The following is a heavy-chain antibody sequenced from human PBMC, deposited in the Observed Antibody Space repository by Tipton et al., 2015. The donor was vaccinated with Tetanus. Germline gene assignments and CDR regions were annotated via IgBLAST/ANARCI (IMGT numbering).Heavy chain of an antibody. CDR1: GFTFRNYW. Sequence: SLRLSCAASGFTFRNYWMHWVRQAPGKGLEWVAAIWNDGSYKYYADSVKGRFTVSRDNSKNTLYLEMNSLRAEDTAVYYCARVGISQNAYSYVYHGLDVWGQGTTVTVS. CDR2: IWNDGSYK. V-gene: IGHV3-33*08. J-gene: IGHJ6*02. D-gene: IGHD5-18*01. CDR3: ARVGISQNAYSYVYHGLDV.